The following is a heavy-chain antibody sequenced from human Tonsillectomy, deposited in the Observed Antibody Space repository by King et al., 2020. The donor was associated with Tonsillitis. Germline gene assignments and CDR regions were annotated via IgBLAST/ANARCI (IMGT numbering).Heavy chain of an antibody. D-gene: IGHD5-18*01. V-gene: IGHV3-23*04. CDR3: ARDGFMSGYRSGIYYYYMDV. J-gene: IGHJ6*03. CDR2: ISGYGDDT. Sequence: VQLVESGGGLVQPGGSLRLSCAASGVTFSSYAMNWVRQAPGKGLEWVSGISGYGDDTYYADSVKGRFTVSRDNSQNTLYLQMNSLRAEDTALYYCARDGFMSGYRSGIYYYYMDVWGKGTTVTVSS. CDR1: GVTFSSYA.